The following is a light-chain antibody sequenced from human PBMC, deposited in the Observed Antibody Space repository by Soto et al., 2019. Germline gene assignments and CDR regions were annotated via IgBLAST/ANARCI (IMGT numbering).Light chain of an antibody. CDR1: QSLLQSNGYNY. J-gene: IGKJ1*01. V-gene: IGKV2-28*01. CDR3: MQSHQRPPT. CDR2: FGS. Sequence: DIVMTQSPLSLPVTPGEPASISCSSSQSLLQSNGYNYLDWYLQKPGQSPQLLIYFGSYRASGVPDRLSGGGSGTAFTLKIRRVEAEDVGVYYYMQSHQRPPTFGQGTKVEI.